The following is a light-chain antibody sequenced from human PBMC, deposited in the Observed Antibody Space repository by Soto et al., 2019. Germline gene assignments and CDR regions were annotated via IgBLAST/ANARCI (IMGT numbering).Light chain of an antibody. CDR1: QNVYNN. CDR2: DAS. V-gene: IGKV3-15*01. CDR3: QQCKNWPLT. Sequence: EIVMTQSPSTLSVSPGEGATLSCKASQNVYNNLAWYQQRPGQTPRLLIYDASTRATGISARFSGSGYGTEFTLTLSSLQSEDFAVYFCQQCKNWPLTFGGGTKVEIK. J-gene: IGKJ4*01.